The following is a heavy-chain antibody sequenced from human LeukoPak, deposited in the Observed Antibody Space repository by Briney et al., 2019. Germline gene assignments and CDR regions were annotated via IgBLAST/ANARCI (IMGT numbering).Heavy chain of an antibody. D-gene: IGHD4-11*01. J-gene: IGHJ4*02. Sequence: PSETLSLTCAVYGGSFSGYYWSWIRQPPGKGLEWIGEINHSGSTNYNPSLKSRVTISVDTSKNQFSLKLSSVTAEDTAVYYCARMGKDYSHRLYYFDYWGQGTLVTVSS. CDR3: ARMGKDYSHRLYYFDY. V-gene: IGHV4-34*01. CDR1: GGSFSGYY. CDR2: INHSGST.